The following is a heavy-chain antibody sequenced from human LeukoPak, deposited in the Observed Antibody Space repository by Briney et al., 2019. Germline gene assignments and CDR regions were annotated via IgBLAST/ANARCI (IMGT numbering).Heavy chain of an antibody. V-gene: IGHV1-46*04. CDR1: GYTFTGYY. D-gene: IGHD3-10*01. CDR2: ISPSGDST. J-gene: IGHJ5*02. Sequence: ASVKVSCKASGYTFTGYYIHWVRQAPGQGLEWMGIISPSGDSTTYAQKLHGRVTMTRDTSTSTVYMELSSLRSEDTAVYYCARDRLVRGQSNCFDPWGQGTLVTVSS. CDR3: ARDRLVRGQSNCFDP.